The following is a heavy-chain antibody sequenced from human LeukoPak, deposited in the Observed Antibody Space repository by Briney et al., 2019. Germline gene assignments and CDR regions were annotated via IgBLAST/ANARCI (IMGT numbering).Heavy chain of an antibody. CDR1: GGSISSSSYY. CDR3: ARANTMIVD. J-gene: IGHJ4*02. V-gene: IGHV4-39*07. Sequence: PSETLSLTCTVSGGSISSSSYYWCWIRQPPGKGLEWIGSIYYSGSTYYNPSLKSRVTISVDTSKNQFSLKLSSVTAADTAVYYCARANTMIVDWGQGTLVTVSS. CDR2: IYYSGST. D-gene: IGHD3-22*01.